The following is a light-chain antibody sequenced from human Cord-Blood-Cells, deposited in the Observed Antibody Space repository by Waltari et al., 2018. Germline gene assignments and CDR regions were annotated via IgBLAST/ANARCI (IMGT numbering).Light chain of an antibody. Sequence: SALTQPPSASGSPGQPVAISCTGSRSDSGGYNCVPLYQQHPGKTPKLMIYEVSHRPAAGPDRFSGSKSGNTASLTVSGLQAEEEAYYDCSYYAGSNNWVFGGGTKLTVL. CDR1: RSDSGGYNC. CDR3: SYYAGSNNWV. J-gene: IGLJ3*02. CDR2: EVS. V-gene: IGLV2-8*01.